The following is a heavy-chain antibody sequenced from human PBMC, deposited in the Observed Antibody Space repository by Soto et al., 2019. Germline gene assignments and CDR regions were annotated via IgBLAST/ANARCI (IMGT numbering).Heavy chain of an antibody. CDR1: GFTFSQAW. V-gene: IGHV3-15*07. D-gene: IGHD1-26*01. CDR3: TAPIRGTSTSETYYYGMDV. J-gene: IGHJ6*02. CDR2: IRAKSAGGTT. Sequence: GGSLRLSCAASGFTFSQAWMNWVRQAQGKGLEWVGRIRAKSAGGTTDHATPVKGRFTISRDDSRNMLYLQMDSLKIEDTAVYYCTAPIRGTSTSETYYYGMDVWGQGTTVTVSS.